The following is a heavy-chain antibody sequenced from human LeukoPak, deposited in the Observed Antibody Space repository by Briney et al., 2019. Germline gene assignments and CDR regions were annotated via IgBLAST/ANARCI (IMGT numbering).Heavy chain of an antibody. Sequence: AGGSLRLSCAASGFSFSVYWMHWVRQAPGKGLEWVSGINWNGGSTGYADSVKGRFAISRDNAKNSLYLQMNSLRAEDTALYYCARDPPLDYYDSSGYYDYWGQGTLVTVSS. D-gene: IGHD3-22*01. CDR3: ARDPPLDYYDSSGYYDY. J-gene: IGHJ4*02. CDR1: GFSFSVYW. V-gene: IGHV3-20*04. CDR2: INWNGGST.